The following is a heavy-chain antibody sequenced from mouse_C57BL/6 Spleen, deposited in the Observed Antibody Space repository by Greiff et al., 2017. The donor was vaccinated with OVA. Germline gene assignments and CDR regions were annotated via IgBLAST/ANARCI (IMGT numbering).Heavy chain of an antibody. CDR3: ARADYGNLDY. CDR1: GYSITSGYY. Sequence: EVKLVESGPGLVKPSQSLSLTCSVTGYSITSGYYWNWIRQFPGNKLEWMGYISYDGSNNYNPSLKNRISITRDTSKNQFFLKLNSVTTEDTATYYCARADYGNLDYWGQGTTLTVSS. V-gene: IGHV3-6*01. J-gene: IGHJ2*01. D-gene: IGHD2-1*01. CDR2: ISYDGSN.